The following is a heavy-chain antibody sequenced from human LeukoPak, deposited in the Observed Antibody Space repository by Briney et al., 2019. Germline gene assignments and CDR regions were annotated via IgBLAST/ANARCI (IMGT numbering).Heavy chain of an antibody. CDR3: ARPSRKYGFRDFFDL. CDR2: IRFDESNK. D-gene: IGHD3-10*01. Sequence: HPGGSLRLSCAASGFPLSEYGMHWVRQVPGKGPEWVAFIRFDESNKYYADSVKGRFTISRDNSNNMLYLQMNSLRPEDTAVYYCARPSRKYGFRDFFDLWGQGNLVTVSS. J-gene: IGHJ4*02. V-gene: IGHV3-30*02. CDR1: GFPLSEYG.